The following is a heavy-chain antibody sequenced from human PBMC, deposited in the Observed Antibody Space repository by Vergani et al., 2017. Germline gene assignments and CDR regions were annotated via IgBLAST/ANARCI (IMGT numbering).Heavy chain of an antibody. CDR1: GSSFTSYW. D-gene: IGHD6-19*01. CDR3: ARHKSFSSGWYDNYYYMDG. J-gene: IGHJ6*03. CDR2: IYPGDSDT. V-gene: IGHV5-51*01. Sequence: EVQLVQSGAEVKKPGESLKISCKGYGSSFTSYWIGWVRQMPGKGLEWMGIIYPGDSDTRYSPSFPGPVPISAGTSISTAYLQWSSMKASDTAVYYSARHKSFSSGWYDNYYYMDGWGKGRTVTVSS.